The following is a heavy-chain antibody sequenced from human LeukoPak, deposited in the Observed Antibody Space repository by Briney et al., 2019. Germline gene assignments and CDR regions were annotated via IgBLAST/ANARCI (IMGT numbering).Heavy chain of an antibody. CDR1: GGSISSGSYY. Sequence: SETLSLTCTVSGGSISSGSYYWSWIRQPAGKGLEWIGRIYTSGSTHYNPSLKSRVTMSVDTSKNQFSLKLSSVTAADTAVYYCARDYGDFLYFDYWGQGTLVTVSS. CDR3: ARDYGDFLYFDY. D-gene: IGHD4-17*01. CDR2: IYTSGST. V-gene: IGHV4-61*02. J-gene: IGHJ4*02.